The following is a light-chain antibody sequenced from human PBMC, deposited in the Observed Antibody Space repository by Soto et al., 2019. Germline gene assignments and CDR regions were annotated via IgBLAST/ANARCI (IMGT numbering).Light chain of an antibody. J-gene: IGKJ4*01. Sequence: EIVLTQSPATLSLSPGERATLSCRASQTVSSSLAWYQQKPGQAPRLLIYEVSNRATGIPARFSGSGSGADFTLTISSLEPGDFALYYCQQYINWPLTFDGGTKV. CDR2: EVS. CDR3: QQYINWPLT. CDR1: QTVSSS. V-gene: IGKV3-11*01.